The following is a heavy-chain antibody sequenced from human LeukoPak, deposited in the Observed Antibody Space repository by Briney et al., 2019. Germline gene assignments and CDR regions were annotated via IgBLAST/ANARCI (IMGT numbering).Heavy chain of an antibody. Sequence: PGGSLRLSCAASGFTFSSYDMSWVRQAPGKGLEWVSDMSGSGGSTHYADSVKGRFTISRDNSKNTLYLQMNSLRAEDTAVYYCAKALMVRGVISQYWGQGTLVTVS. V-gene: IGHV3-23*01. J-gene: IGHJ4*02. CDR2: MSGSGGST. CDR3: AKALMVRGVISQY. D-gene: IGHD3-10*01. CDR1: GFTFSSYD.